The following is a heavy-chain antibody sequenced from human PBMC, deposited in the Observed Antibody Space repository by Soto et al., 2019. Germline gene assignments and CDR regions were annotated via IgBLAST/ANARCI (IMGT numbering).Heavy chain of an antibody. V-gene: IGHV1-8*01. D-gene: IGHD5-18*01. CDR3: ASTNGYSNGFDY. Sequence: QVQLVQSGAEVKKPGASVKVSCKASGYTFTSYNIDWVRQATGQGLEWMGWMNPNNGETSYAQEFQGRVTMTRDTSRSRAYLKLSSLRAEDTAVYYCASTNGYSNGFDYWGQGTLVTVSS. CDR1: GYTFTSYN. CDR2: MNPNNGET. J-gene: IGHJ4*02.